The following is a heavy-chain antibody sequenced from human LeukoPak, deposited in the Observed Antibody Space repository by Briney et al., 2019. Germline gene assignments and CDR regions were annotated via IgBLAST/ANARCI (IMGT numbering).Heavy chain of an antibody. Sequence: KAGGSLRLSCAASGFTFSNVWMTWVRQAPGRGLEWVGRIQRKTDGGTTDYAAAVKGRFIISRDDSKNTLYLQMNSLKTEDTAAYYCTSTLGYWGRGTVVTVSP. CDR2: IQRKTDGGTT. CDR1: GFTFSNVW. J-gene: IGHJ4*02. CDR3: TSTLGY. V-gene: IGHV3-15*01. D-gene: IGHD3-16*01.